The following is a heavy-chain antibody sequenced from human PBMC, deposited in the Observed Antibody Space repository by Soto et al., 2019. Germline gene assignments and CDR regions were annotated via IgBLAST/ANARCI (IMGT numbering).Heavy chain of an antibody. Sequence: EMQLVESGGGLVKPGGSLRLSCAASGFTFTYAWMSWVRQAPGKGLEWVGRIRSKTDGGTAEYSAPVKGRFTVSRDDAKKTLYLEVNSLNTEDTGVYYCTTDTAGFLVVDSSYMDGWGTGTTVTVSS. CDR3: TTDTAGFLVVDSSYMDG. CDR2: IRSKTDGGTA. D-gene: IGHD2-21*01. J-gene: IGHJ6*03. V-gene: IGHV3-15*01. CDR1: GFTFTYAW.